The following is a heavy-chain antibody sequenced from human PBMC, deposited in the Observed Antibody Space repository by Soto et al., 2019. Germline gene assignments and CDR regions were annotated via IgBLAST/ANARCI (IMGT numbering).Heavy chain of an antibody. D-gene: IGHD3-22*01. V-gene: IGHV4-30-4*01. CDR1: GGSISSGDYY. J-gene: IGHJ4*02. CDR2: IYYSGST. Sequence: SETLSLTCTVSGGSISSGDYYWSWIRQPPGKGLEWIGYIYYSGSTYYNPSLKSRVTISVDTSKNQFSLKLSSVTAADTAVYYCARDKHTPSYYDSSGSEYYFDYWGQGTLVTVSS. CDR3: ARDKHTPSYYDSSGSEYYFDY.